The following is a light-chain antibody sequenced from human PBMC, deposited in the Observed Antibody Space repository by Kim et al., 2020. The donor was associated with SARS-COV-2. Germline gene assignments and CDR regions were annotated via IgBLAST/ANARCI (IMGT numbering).Light chain of an antibody. CDR3: QAWDSSTVV. CDR1: KLGEKY. CDR2: QDN. V-gene: IGLV3-1*01. J-gene: IGLJ2*01. Sequence: SYELTQPPSLFVSPGQTATITCSAEKLGEKYASWYQQRPGQSPILVIFQDNKRPSGIPERFSGSNSGNTATLTISGTQTMDEADYYCQAWDSSTVVFGGG.